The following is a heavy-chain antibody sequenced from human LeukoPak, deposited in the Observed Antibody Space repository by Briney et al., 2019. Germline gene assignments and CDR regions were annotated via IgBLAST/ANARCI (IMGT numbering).Heavy chain of an antibody. CDR2: ITGNSHYI. D-gene: IGHD6-19*01. V-gene: IGHV3-21*01. Sequence: PGGSLRLSCVASGFAFSTYTMNWVRQAPGKGLEWISSITGNSHYIYYADSVKGRFNVSRDNAQNSLFLQMNTLRAEDTAVYYCARGAYSSGPFDPWGQGTLVTVFS. CDR3: ARGAYSSGPFDP. J-gene: IGHJ5*02. CDR1: GFAFSTYT.